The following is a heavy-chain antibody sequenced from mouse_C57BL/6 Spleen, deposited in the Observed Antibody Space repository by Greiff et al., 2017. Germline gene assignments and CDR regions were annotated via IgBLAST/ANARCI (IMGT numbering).Heavy chain of an antibody. CDR3: ARGDSSTTPWYFDV. CDR2: IDPSDSYT. Sequence: QVQLQQSGAELVRPGTSVKLSCKASGYTFTSYWMHWVKQRPGQGLEWIGVIDPSDSYTNYNQKFKGKATLTVDTSSSTAYMQLSSLTSEDSAVYYCARGDSSTTPWYFDVWGTGTTVTVSS. V-gene: IGHV1-59*01. CDR1: GYTFTSYW. D-gene: IGHD1-1*01. J-gene: IGHJ1*03.